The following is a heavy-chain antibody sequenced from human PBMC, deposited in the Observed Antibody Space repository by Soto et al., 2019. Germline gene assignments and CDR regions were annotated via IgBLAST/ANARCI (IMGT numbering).Heavy chain of an antibody. V-gene: IGHV1-8*01. CDR2: MNPNSGNT. CDR3: ARGRTVVAD. CDR1: GYNFNSYD. J-gene: IGHJ4*02. Sequence: QVQLVQSGAEGKKPGASVKVSCKASGYNFNSYDINWVRHATGQGLEWKGWMNPNSGNTCYAQKFQGRVTMTRDTSISTAYMELSSLRSEDTAVYYCARGRTVVADWGQGKLVTVSS. D-gene: IGHD2-15*01.